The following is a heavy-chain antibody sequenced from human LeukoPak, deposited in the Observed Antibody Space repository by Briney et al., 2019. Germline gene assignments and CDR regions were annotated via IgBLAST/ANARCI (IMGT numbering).Heavy chain of an antibody. V-gene: IGHV3-74*01. CDR2: VSNDGSTT. J-gene: IGHJ4*02. D-gene: IGHD4-11*01. Sequence: GGSLRLSCGASGFSFTNYWMHWVRQVPGKGLVWVARVSNDGSTTNYLDSVKGRFTISRDNAKNSLFLQMNSLRGEDTAVYYCTREYLTVSYFDYWGQGTLVTVSS. CDR3: TREYLTVSYFDY. CDR1: GFSFTNYW.